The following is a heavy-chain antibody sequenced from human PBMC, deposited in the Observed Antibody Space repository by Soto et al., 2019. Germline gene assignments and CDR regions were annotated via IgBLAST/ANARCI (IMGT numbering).Heavy chain of an antibody. CDR3: ARGRYSGYDFFAYLDY. J-gene: IGHJ4*02. V-gene: IGHV1-18*01. CDR1: GYTFTSYG. CDR2: ISAGNGNT. D-gene: IGHD5-12*01. Sequence: ASVKVSCKASGYTFTSYGISWVRQAPGQRLEWMGWISAGNGNTNYAQKLQGRVTMTTDTSASTAYMELSSLRSEDTAVYYCARGRYSGYDFFAYLDYWGQGTLVTVSS.